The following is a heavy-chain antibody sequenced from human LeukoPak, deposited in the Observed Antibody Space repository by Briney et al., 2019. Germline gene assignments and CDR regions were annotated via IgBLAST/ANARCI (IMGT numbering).Heavy chain of an antibody. Sequence: GGSLRLSCAASGFTFSSYSMNWVRQAPGKGLEWVSSISSSSSYIYYADSVKGRFTISRDNAKNSLYVQMNSLRAEDTAVYYCAREDTAMVTSVFDYWGQGTLVTVSS. J-gene: IGHJ4*02. CDR1: GFTFSSYS. CDR2: ISSSSSYI. V-gene: IGHV3-21*01. CDR3: AREDTAMVTSVFDY. D-gene: IGHD5-18*01.